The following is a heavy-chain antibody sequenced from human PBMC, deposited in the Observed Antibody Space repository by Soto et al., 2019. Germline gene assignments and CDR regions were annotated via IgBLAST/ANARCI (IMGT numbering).Heavy chain of an antibody. CDR3: ARDHLILPAHDFFYGSDV. CDR1: GFVFSMYS. V-gene: IGHV3-7*03. J-gene: IGHJ6*02. CDR2: IPQEGVDG. Sequence: GGSLRLSCEVSGFVFSMYSMSWVRQTPGKGLEWVAKIPQEGVDGHYADSVKGRFTISRDNGKNSLYLQMNNLRAEGTAVYYCARDHLILPAHDFFYGSDVWGRGATVTVSS. D-gene: IGHD2-21*02.